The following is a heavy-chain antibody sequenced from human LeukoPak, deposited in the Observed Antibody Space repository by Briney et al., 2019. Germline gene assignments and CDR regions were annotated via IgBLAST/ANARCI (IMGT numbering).Heavy chain of an antibody. CDR1: GYTFTSYH. V-gene: IGHV1-46*01. Sequence: GASVKVSCKTSGYTFTSYHAHWVRQAPGQGLEWIGIINCGDGYTNYAQKFQGRVSVTADTSTSTLYMELSSLTTEDTAIYYCTRDLGGSYSIDYWGQGTLVTVSS. J-gene: IGHJ4*02. CDR2: INCGDGYT. D-gene: IGHD1-26*01. CDR3: TRDLGGSYSIDY.